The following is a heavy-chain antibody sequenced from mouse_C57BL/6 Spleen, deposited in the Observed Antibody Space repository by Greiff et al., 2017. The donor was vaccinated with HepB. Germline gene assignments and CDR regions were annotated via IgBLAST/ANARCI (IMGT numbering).Heavy chain of an antibody. D-gene: IGHD3-3*01. J-gene: IGHJ1*03. CDR1: GFTFSDYY. CDR2: INYDGSST. Sequence: EVQLQESEGGLVQPGSSMKLSCTASGFTFSDYYMAWVRQVPEKGLEWVANINYDGSSTYYLDSLKSRFIISRDNAKNILYLQMSSLKSEDTATYYCARAFRGWYFDVWGTGTTVTVSS. V-gene: IGHV5-16*01. CDR3: ARAFRGWYFDV.